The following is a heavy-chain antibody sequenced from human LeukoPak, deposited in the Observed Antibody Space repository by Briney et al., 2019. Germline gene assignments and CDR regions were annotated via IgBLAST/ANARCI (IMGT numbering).Heavy chain of an antibody. J-gene: IGHJ4*02. CDR3: ARGFPPYDYVWGSYRLYYFDY. V-gene: IGHV4-4*07. Sequence: SETLSLTCSVSGGSMSNYYWGWIRQPAEKGLEWIGRLRTTGSTNYNPSLKSRVTMSLDTSKKQFSLKLSSVTAADTAVYYCARGFPPYDYVWGSYRLYYFDYWGQGTLVTVSS. D-gene: IGHD3-16*02. CDR2: LRTTGST. CDR1: GGSMSNYY.